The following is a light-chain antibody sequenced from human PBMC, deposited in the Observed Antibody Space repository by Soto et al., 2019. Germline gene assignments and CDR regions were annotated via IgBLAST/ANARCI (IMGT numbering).Light chain of an antibody. CDR3: QQYNSLWT. V-gene: IGKV1-5*03. J-gene: IGKJ1*01. Sequence: DIQMTQSPSTLSASVGDRVTITCRASQSINSWLAWYQQKPGKAPKLLIYKSSSLESGVPSRFSGSGSGTEFTLTISSLQPDDFATSYCQQYNSLWTFGQGTKVEIK. CDR2: KSS. CDR1: QSINSW.